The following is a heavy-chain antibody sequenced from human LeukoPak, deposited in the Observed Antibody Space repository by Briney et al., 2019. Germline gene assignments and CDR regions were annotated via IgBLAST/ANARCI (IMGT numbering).Heavy chain of an antibody. CDR3: ARDRRGSSGWHNWFDP. J-gene: IGHJ5*02. CDR2: INPNSGGT. D-gene: IGHD6-19*01. V-gene: IGHV1-2*02. Sequence: ASVKVSCQASGYTFTGYYMHWVRQAPGQGLEWMGWINPNSGGTNYAQKFQGRVTMTRDTSTSTVYMELSSLRSEDTAVYYCARDRRGSSGWHNWFDPWGQGTLVTVSS. CDR1: GYTFTGYY.